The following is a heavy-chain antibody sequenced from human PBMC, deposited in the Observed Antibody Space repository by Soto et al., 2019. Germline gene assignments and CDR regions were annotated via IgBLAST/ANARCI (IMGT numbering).Heavy chain of an antibody. CDR2: ISGSGGST. V-gene: IGHV3-23*01. CDR3: ASRTSGWYFDY. J-gene: IGHJ4*02. Sequence: EVQLLESGGGLVQPGGSLRLSCTASGFTFSSYAMKWVRQAPGKGLEWVSVISGSGGSTYDADSVKGRFTISRDNSKNTLYLQMNSLRAEDTAVYYCASRTSGWYFDYWGQGTLVTVSS. D-gene: IGHD6-19*01. CDR1: GFTFSSYA.